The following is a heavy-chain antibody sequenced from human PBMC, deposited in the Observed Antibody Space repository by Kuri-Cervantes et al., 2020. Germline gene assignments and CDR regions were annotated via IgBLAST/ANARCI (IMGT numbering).Heavy chain of an antibody. CDR3: ALGATSYYYMDV. V-gene: IGHV4-34*08. CDR2: INHDGRT. J-gene: IGHJ6*03. CDR1: GGTFSGYF. D-gene: IGHD1-26*01. Sequence: SETLSLTCAVYGGTFSGYFWSWIRQSPEKGLEWIGEINHDGRTNYNPSLKSRVTISQDTSKKQFSLRLISVTAADTAVYYCALGATSYYYMDVWGKGTTVTVSS.